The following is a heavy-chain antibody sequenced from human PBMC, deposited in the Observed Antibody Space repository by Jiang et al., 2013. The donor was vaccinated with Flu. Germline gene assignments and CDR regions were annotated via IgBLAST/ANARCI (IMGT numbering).Heavy chain of an antibody. CDR3: ARGVGYSYGSDAFDI. J-gene: IGHJ3*02. CDR2: LLQWEH. V-gene: IGHV4-59*11. CDR1: GGSISSHY. Sequence: PGLVKPSETLSLTCTVSGGSISSHYWSWIRQPQEGTGVDWVYLLQWEHQLQPSLKSRVTISVDTSKNQFSLKLSSVTAADTAVYYCARGVGYSYGSDAFDIWGQGTMVTVSS. D-gene: IGHD5-18*01.